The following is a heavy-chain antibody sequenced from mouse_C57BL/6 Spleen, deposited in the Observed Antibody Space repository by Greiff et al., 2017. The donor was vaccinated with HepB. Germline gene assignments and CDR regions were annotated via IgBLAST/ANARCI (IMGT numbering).Heavy chain of an antibody. CDR3: AREGTGVATPFAY. CDR2: IYPGSGST. D-gene: IGHD1-1*01. V-gene: IGHV1-55*01. J-gene: IGHJ3*01. CDR1: GYTFTSYW. Sequence: QVQLQQPGAELVKPGASVKMSCKASGYTFTSYWITWVKQRPGQGLEWIGDIYPGSGSTNYNEKFKSKATLTVDTSSSTAYMQLSSLTSEDSAVYYCAREGTGVATPFAYWGQGTLVTVSA.